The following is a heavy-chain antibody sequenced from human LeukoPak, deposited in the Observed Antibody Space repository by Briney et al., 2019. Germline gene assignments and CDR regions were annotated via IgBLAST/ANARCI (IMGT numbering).Heavy chain of an antibody. CDR2: IKQDGSEK. J-gene: IGHJ4*02. Sequence: GGSLRLSCAASGFTFSSYWMSWVRQAPGKGLEWVANIKQDGSEKYYVDSVKGRFTISRDNAKNSLYLQMNSLRAEDTAVYYCAREMVTMVRGVPIHFDYWGQGTLVTVSS. CDR3: AREMVTMVRGVPIHFDY. D-gene: IGHD3-10*01. CDR1: GFTFSSYW. V-gene: IGHV3-7*01.